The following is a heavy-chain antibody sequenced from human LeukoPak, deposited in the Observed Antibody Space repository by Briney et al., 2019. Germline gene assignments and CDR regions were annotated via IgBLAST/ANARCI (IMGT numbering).Heavy chain of an antibody. D-gene: IGHD5-18*01. CDR3: ARERNTAMVS. V-gene: IGHV4-59*01. CDR2: IYYSGST. Sequence: SETLSLTCTASGGSISSYYWSWIRQPPGKGLEWIGYIYYSGSTNYNPSLKSRVTISVDTSKNQFSLKLSSVTAADTAVYYCARERNTAMVSWGQGTLVTVSS. J-gene: IGHJ4*02. CDR1: GGSISSYY.